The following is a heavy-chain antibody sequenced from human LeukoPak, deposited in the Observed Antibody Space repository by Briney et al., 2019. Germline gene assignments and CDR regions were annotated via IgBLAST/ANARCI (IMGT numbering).Heavy chain of an antibody. Sequence: PGGSLRLSCAASGFTFSSYSMNGVRQAPGKGLEWVSSITSSSSSIYYADSVKGRFTISRDNAKNSLYLQMNSLRAEDTAVYYCARDLSLAYWGQGTLVTVSS. CDR1: GFTFSSYS. CDR2: ITSSSSSI. J-gene: IGHJ4*02. CDR3: ARDLSLAY. V-gene: IGHV3-21*01.